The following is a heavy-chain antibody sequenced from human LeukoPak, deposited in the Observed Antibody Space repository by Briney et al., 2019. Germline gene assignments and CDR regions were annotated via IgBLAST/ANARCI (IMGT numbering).Heavy chain of an antibody. CDR2: IYYSGST. Sequence: SETLSLTCTVSGGSISSSSYYWGWLRQPPGTGLEWVGSIYYSGSTYYNPSLKSRVTISVDTSKNQFSLKLSSVTAADTAVYYCARVVRWLQLGDFDYWGQGTLVTVSS. D-gene: IGHD5-24*01. CDR3: ARVVRWLQLGDFDY. CDR1: GGSISSSSYY. V-gene: IGHV4-39*07. J-gene: IGHJ4*02.